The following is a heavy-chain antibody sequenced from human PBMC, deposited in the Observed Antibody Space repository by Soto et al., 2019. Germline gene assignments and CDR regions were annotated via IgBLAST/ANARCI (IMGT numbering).Heavy chain of an antibody. Sequence: QVQLVQSRAEVKNPGASVKVSCKASGYSFTRYGIAWARQAPGQGLEWMGWINTYNGNTNYAQNLQGRVTLTTDTTTSTAYMELTRLRSNDPAIYYCAMVDVYVTPSPQDVWGQGTTVIVSS. CDR2: INTYNGNT. CDR1: GYSFTRYG. D-gene: IGHD3-16*01. V-gene: IGHV1-18*01. CDR3: AMVDVYVTPSPQDV. J-gene: IGHJ6*02.